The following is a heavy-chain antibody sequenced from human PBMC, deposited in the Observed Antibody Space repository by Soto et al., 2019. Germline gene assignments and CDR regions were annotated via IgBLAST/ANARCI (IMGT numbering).Heavy chain of an antibody. CDR3: ASGHLTGWSTFDD. V-gene: IGHV4-31*03. D-gene: IGHD2-15*01. Sequence: QVQLHESGPGLVKPSQTLSLSCTVSGGAIGSGGFYWNWIRQLPGKGLEWIGYIYYSGTTYYSPSFQTRVTISGDTSGSQFTLDLRSVTAADTAVYYCASGHLTGWSTFDDWGPGTMVTVSS. CDR1: GGAIGSGGFY. CDR2: IYYSGTT. J-gene: IGHJ4*02.